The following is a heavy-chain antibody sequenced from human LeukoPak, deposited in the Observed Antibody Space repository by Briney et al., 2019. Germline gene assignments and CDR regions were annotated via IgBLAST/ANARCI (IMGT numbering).Heavy chain of an antibody. V-gene: IGHV3-23*01. CDR1: GFTFSSYA. CDR2: ISGSGGST. CDR3: AKIPLLRFLEWLLSPPDY. J-gene: IGHJ4*02. Sequence: GGSLRLSCAASGFTFSSYAMSWVRQAPGKGLEWVSAISGSGGSTYYADSVKGRFTISRDNSKNTLYLQMYSLRAEDTAVYYCAKIPLLRFLEWLLSPPDYWGQGTLVTVSS. D-gene: IGHD3-3*01.